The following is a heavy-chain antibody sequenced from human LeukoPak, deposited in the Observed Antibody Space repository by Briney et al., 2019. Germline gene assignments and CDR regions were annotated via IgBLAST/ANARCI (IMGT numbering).Heavy chain of an antibody. V-gene: IGHV4-34*01. J-gene: IGHJ6*03. D-gene: IGHD5-18*01. Sequence: SETLSLTCAVYGGSFSGYYWSWIRQPPGKGLEWIGEINHSGSTNYNPSLKSRVTISVDTSKNQFSLKLSSVTAADTAVYYCAREAVDTAMAYYYYYMDVWGKGTTVTVSS. CDR2: INHSGST. CDR3: AREAVDTAMAYYYYYMDV. CDR1: GGSFSGYY.